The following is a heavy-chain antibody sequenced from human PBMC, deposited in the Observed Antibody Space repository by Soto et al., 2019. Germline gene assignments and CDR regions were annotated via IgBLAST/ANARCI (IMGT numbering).Heavy chain of an antibody. Sequence: GWSLRLSCTASGIIFSNTWINWVRQAPGKGLEWVGRIKSNTDGGTTDYATPVKGRFALSRDDSQNTLYLQMTGLKAEDTAVYYCATDPPRNYYDNNGQMGKWGQGTLVTLSX. D-gene: IGHD3-22*01. V-gene: IGHV3-15*01. J-gene: IGHJ4*02. CDR2: IKSNTDGGTT. CDR1: GIIFSNTW. CDR3: ATDPPRNYYDNNGQMGK.